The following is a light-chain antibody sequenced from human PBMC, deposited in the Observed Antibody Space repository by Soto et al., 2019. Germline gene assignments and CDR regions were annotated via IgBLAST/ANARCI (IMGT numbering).Light chain of an antibody. CDR3: QVWDSSTGV. J-gene: IGLJ1*01. V-gene: IGLV3-9*01. Sequence: ELTQPLSVSVALGQTARITCGGNNIGSKNVHWYQQKPGQAPVLVIYRDSNRPSGIPERFSGSNSGNTATLTISRAQAGDEADYYCQVWDSSTGVFGTGTKVTVL. CDR1: NIGSKN. CDR2: RDS.